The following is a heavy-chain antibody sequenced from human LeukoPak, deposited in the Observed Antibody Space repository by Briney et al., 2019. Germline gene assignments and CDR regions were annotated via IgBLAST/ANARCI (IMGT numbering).Heavy chain of an antibody. D-gene: IGHD3-22*01. CDR1: GGSISSYY. V-gene: IGHV4-4*07. CDR2: IYTSGST. Sequence: TSETLSLTCTVSGGSISSYYWSWIRQPAGKGLEWIGRIYTSGSTNYNPSLKSRVTMSVDTSKNQFSLKLSSVTAADTAVYYCARDGPNYYDSSGYYWEDYWGQGTLVTVSS. J-gene: IGHJ4*02. CDR3: ARDGPNYYDSSGYYWEDY.